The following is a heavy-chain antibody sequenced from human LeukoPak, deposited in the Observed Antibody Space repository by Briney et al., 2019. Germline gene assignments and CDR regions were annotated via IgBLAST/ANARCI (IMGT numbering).Heavy chain of an antibody. CDR3: AKDLGDYGDYYYYYYMDV. J-gene: IGHJ6*03. V-gene: IGHV3-30*02. D-gene: IGHD4-17*01. CDR1: GFTFSSYG. Sequence: GGSLRLSCAAAGFTFSSYGMHWVRQAPGKGLEWVAFIRYDGSNKYYADSVKGRFTISRDNSKNTLYLQMNSLRAEDTAVYYCAKDLGDYGDYYYYYYMDVWGKGTTVTVSS. CDR2: IRYDGSNK.